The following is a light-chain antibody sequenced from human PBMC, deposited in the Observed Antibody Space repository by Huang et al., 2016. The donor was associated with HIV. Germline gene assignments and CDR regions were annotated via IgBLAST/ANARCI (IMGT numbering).Light chain of an antibody. CDR1: QDIDAY. J-gene: IGKJ1*01. CDR2: AAS. Sequence: DIQMTQSPSSLSASIRDRITISCRASQDIDAYLAWYQHKPGKVPNLLIYAASTFQSGFPSRFIGSGSGTNFPLTIGSLQPEDVGSYYCQKYNDVPRTFGHGTKVEIK. V-gene: IGKV1-27*01. CDR3: QKYNDVPRT.